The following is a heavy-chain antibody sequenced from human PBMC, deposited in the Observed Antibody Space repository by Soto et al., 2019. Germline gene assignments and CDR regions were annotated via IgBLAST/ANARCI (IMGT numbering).Heavy chain of an antibody. Sequence: LATLDLTCAVYGASLSDNYCNWLRQPPGKGLEWIGEINHSGNTNYNPSLRSRVTISIDTSKNQLSLNLRSVSAADTAVYYCARCTGEFASWGQGTPVPVSS. D-gene: IGHD2-21*01. V-gene: IGHV4-34*01. CDR2: INHSGNT. CDR3: ARCTGEFAS. CDR1: GASLSDNY. J-gene: IGHJ5*01.